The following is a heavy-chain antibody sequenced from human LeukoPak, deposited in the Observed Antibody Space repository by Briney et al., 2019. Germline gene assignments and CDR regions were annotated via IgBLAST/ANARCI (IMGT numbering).Heavy chain of an antibody. CDR1: GGSISSYY. Sequence: SETLSLTCTVSGGSISSYYWSWIRQPAGKGLEWIGRIYTSGSTNYNPSLKSRVTMSVDTPKNQFSLKLSSVTAADTAVYYCAGEVTYYYDSSGYEDAFDIWGQGTMVTVSS. D-gene: IGHD3-22*01. CDR2: IYTSGST. CDR3: AGEVTYYYDSSGYEDAFDI. V-gene: IGHV4-4*07. J-gene: IGHJ3*02.